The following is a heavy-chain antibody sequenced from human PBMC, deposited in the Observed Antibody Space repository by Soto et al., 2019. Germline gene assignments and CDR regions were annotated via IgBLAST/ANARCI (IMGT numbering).Heavy chain of an antibody. CDR2: IKGDGSET. CDR3: LRGNSGYGNFVY. J-gene: IGHJ4*02. D-gene: IGHD5-12*01. Sequence: GGSRRLSCAASGFTFSSYWMHWVRQAPGKGLVWVSRIKGDGSETNYADSVKGRFTISRDNAKNTLYLQLNSLRAEDTAVYYCLRGNSGYGNFVYWGQGTPVTVSS. V-gene: IGHV3-74*01. CDR1: GFTFSSYW.